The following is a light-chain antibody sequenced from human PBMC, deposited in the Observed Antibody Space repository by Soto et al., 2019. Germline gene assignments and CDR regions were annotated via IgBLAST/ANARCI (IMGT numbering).Light chain of an antibody. Sequence: TQPASVSGSPGKSITISCTGTSGDVGAYDYVSWYQQHPDKAPKLMIYEVSNRPSGVSNRFSGSKSVNTATLTISGLQADDEADYYCSSYTSSSTRVFGTGTKVTVL. CDR2: EVS. CDR3: SSYTSSSTRV. V-gene: IGLV2-14*03. J-gene: IGLJ1*01. CDR1: SGDVGAYDY.